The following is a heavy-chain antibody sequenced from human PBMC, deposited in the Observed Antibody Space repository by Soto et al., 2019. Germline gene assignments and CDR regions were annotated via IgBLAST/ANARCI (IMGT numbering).Heavy chain of an antibody. D-gene: IGHD3-10*01. CDR1: GYTFTAYY. CDR2: INTTFGDT. V-gene: IGHV1-2*02. Sequence: QVQLVQSGAEVKEPGDSVRVSCEASGYTFTAYYIHWVRQAPGQGLEWMGWINTTFGDTTYAQDFKGRVSMTRDMSISTVYMELSRLTSGDTAIYYCARNMDYYYGPGSGNGHGFWGQGTTVTVFS. CDR3: ARNMDYYYGPGSGNGHGF. J-gene: IGHJ6*02.